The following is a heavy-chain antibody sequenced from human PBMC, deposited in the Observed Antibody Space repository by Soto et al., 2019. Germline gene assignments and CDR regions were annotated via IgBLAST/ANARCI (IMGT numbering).Heavy chain of an antibody. V-gene: IGHV1-18*01. D-gene: IGHD3-22*01. CDR1: GYTFTSYG. CDR2: ISAYNGNT. CDR3: ARDAITYYYDSSCYSYYYGMDV. J-gene: IGHJ6*02. Sequence: QVQLVQSGAEVKKPGASVKVSCKASGYTFTSYGISWVRQAPGQGLEWMGWISAYNGNTNYAQKLQGRVTMTTDTSTSTAYMELRSLRSDDTAVYYCARDAITYYYDSSCYSYYYGMDVWGQGTTVTVSS.